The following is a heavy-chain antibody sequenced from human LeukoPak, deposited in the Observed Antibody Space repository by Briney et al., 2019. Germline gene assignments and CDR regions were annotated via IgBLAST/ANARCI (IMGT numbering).Heavy chain of an antibody. V-gene: IGHV1-2*02. CDR1: GFTFTGHY. J-gene: IGHJ4*02. CDR2: INANTGVT. CDR3: ARDHNWGPDY. D-gene: IGHD7-27*01. Sequence: ASMKVSCKTSGFTFTGHYMHWLRQAPGQGLEWMGWINANTGVTRYAVKFQGRVTITRDTSISTVYMDLSSLQSDGTAVYYCARDHNWGPDYWGQGTLVLVSS.